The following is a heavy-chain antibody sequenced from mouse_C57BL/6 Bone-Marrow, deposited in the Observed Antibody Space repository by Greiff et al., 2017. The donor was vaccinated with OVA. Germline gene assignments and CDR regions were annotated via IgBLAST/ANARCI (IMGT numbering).Heavy chain of an antibody. CDR2: IYPGDGDT. CDR3: ARSGYYGNYEAY. Sequence: VQLQESGAELVKPGASVKISCKASGYAFSSYWMNWVKQRPGKGLEWIGQIYPGDGDTNYNGKFKGKATLTAGKSSSTAYRQLSSLTAEYSAVYFCARSGYYGNYEAYWGQGTLVTVST. J-gene: IGHJ3*01. CDR1: GYAFSSYW. V-gene: IGHV1-80*01. D-gene: IGHD2-1*01.